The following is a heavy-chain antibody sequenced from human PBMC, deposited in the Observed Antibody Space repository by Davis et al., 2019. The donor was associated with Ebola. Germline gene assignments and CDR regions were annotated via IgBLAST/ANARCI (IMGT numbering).Heavy chain of an antibody. CDR2: IYHSGST. Sequence: SETLSLTCAVSGGSISSSNWWSCVRQPPGKGLEWIGEIYHSGSTYYNPSLKSRVTISVDTSKNQFSLKLSSVTAADTAVYYCASQAYDYVWGSYRFSGMDVWGKGTTVTVSS. J-gene: IGHJ6*04. V-gene: IGHV4-4*02. D-gene: IGHD3-16*02. CDR1: GGSISSSNW. CDR3: ASQAYDYVWGSYRFSGMDV.